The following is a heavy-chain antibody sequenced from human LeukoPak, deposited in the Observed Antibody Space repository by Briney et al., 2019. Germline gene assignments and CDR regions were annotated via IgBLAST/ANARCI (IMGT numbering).Heavy chain of an antibody. J-gene: IGHJ4*02. CDR3: AKDRRYSSSWSNGGFDY. Sequence: PGRSLRLSCAASGFTFDDYAMHWVRQAPGKGLEWVSGISWNSGSIGYADSVKGRFTISRDNAKNSLYLQMNSLRAEDTALYYCAKDRRYSSSWSNGGFDYWGQGTLVTVSS. D-gene: IGHD6-13*01. V-gene: IGHV3-9*01. CDR1: GFTFDDYA. CDR2: ISWNSGSI.